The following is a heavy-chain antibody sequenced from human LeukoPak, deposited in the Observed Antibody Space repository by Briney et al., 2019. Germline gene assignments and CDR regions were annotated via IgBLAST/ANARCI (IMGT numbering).Heavy chain of an antibody. CDR2: VSYDGSNK. D-gene: IGHD6-19*01. Sequence: PGGSLRLSCAASGFTFSNSDMHWVRQAPGKGLEWVAVVSYDGSNKYYADSVKGRFTISRDNSKNTLYMQMNSLRAEDTAVYCCAKGGREAGTVGYWGQGTLVTVSS. V-gene: IGHV3-30*18. CDR3: AKGGREAGTVGY. J-gene: IGHJ4*02. CDR1: GFTFSNSD.